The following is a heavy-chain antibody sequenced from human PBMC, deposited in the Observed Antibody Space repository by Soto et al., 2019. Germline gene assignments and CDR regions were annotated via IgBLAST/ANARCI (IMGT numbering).Heavy chain of an antibody. CDR1: SGSVGSDY. Sequence: SETLSLTCTVSSGSVGSDYWSSIRQPRGKGLEWIGYVYYSGSTNYNPSFKSRVTISIDTPKNQFSQKLTSVTAAASAGPCCTQSRAWHPLSKPWRHGTQVTV. D-gene: IGHD2-15*01. CDR2: VYYSGST. CDR3: TQSRAWHPLSKP. J-gene: IGHJ5*02. V-gene: IGHV4-59*02.